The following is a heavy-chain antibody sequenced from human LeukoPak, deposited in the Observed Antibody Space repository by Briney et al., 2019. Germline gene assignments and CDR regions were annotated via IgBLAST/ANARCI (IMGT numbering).Heavy chain of an antibody. D-gene: IGHD3-10*01. J-gene: IGHJ3*02. V-gene: IGHV4-30-2*01. CDR3: ARIRGDYYYAFDI. Sequence: PSETLSLTCAVSGGSISSGGYSWSWIRQPPGKGLEWIGYIYHSGSTFYNPSLKSRVTISVDRSKNQFSLKLSSVTAADTAVYYCARIRGDYYYAFDIWGQGTMVTVSS. CDR1: GGSISSGGYS. CDR2: IYHSGST.